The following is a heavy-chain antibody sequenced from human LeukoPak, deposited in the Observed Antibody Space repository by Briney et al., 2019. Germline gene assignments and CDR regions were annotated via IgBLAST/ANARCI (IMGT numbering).Heavy chain of an antibody. Sequence: GGSLRLSCATSGLTFSSYSMNWVRQAPGKGLEWVSYISSSSSTIYYADSVKGRFTISRDNAKNSLYLQINSLRDEDTAVYYCARDRGYDFWSGYYGFDYWGQGTLVTVSS. CDR1: GLTFSSYS. CDR3: ARDRGYDFWSGYYGFDY. D-gene: IGHD3-3*01. V-gene: IGHV3-48*02. CDR2: ISSSSSTI. J-gene: IGHJ4*02.